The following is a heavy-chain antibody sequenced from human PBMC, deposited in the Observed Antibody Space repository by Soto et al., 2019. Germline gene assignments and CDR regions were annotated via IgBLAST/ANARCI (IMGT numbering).Heavy chain of an antibody. D-gene: IGHD7-27*01. CDR3: VSQPHWARHFES. CDR1: GFLFRNYE. CDR2: ISTTGGHV. Sequence: EVRLVESGGDLVKSGGSLRLSCVGSGFLFRNYEMNWVRQAPGKGLEWLAHISTTGGHVSESDSVKCRFTISRDNTKHTLYLQMNSLRTEDTGDYYCVSQPHWARHFESWGQGTLVNVSS. V-gene: IGHV3-48*03. J-gene: IGHJ4*02.